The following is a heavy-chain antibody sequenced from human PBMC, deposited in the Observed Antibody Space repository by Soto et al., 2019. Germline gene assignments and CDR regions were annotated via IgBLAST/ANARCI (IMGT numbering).Heavy chain of an antibody. D-gene: IGHD2-15*01. CDR3: AKIVGGGSHHDAFDI. CDR1: GFTFRSYA. Sequence: EVQLLESGGGLVQPGGSLRLSCAASGFTFRSYAMAWVRRAPGKGLEWLSYIGGGGVSTYYADSVKGRFTSSREDSKNTLYLQMNSLRAEDTALYYCAKIVGGGSHHDAFDIWGQGTMVTVSS. J-gene: IGHJ3*02. V-gene: IGHV3-23*01. CDR2: IGGGGVST.